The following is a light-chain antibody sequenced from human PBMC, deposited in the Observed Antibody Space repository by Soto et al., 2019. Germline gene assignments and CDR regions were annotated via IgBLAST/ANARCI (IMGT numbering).Light chain of an antibody. CDR2: GAS. CDR3: QQYNKWPPYT. Sequence: EIVMTQSPATLSVSPGERATLSCRASQSVSSNLAWYQQKPGQAPRLLIYGASTRATGIPDRFSGSGSGTHFTLTISRLQSEDFAVSYCQQYNKWPPYTFGQGTKLEIK. J-gene: IGKJ2*01. V-gene: IGKV3-15*01. CDR1: QSVSSN.